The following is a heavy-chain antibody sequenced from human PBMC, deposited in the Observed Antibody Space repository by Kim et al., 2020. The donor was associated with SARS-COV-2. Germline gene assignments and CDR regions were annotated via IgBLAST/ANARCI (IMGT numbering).Heavy chain of an antibody. Sequence: SETLSLTCAVSGGSISSSNWWSWVRQPPGKGLEWIGEIYHSGSTNYNPSLKSRVTISVDKSKNQFSLKLSSVTAADTAVYYCARDPDRGSGSLGIDYWGQGTLVTVSS. J-gene: IGHJ4*02. CDR2: IYHSGST. V-gene: IGHV4-4*02. CDR1: GGSISSSNW. CDR3: ARDPDRGSGSLGIDY. D-gene: IGHD3-10*01.